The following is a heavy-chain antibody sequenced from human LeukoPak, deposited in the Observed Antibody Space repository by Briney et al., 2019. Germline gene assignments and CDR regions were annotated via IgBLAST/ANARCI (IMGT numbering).Heavy chain of an antibody. J-gene: IGHJ1*01. Sequence: SVKVSCKASGGTFSSYAISWVRQAPGQGLEWMGGIIPIFGTANYAQKFQGRVTITADESTSTAYMELSSLRSEDTAVYYCASFSGDSSGWSNFQHWGQGTLVTVSS. V-gene: IGHV1-69*13. D-gene: IGHD3-22*01. CDR2: IIPIFGTA. CDR3: ASFSGDSSGWSNFQH. CDR1: GGTFSSYA.